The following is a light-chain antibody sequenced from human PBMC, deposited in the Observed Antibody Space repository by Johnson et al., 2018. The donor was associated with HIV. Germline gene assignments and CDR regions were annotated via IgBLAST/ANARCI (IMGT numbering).Light chain of an antibody. CDR2: EDN. Sequence: QSVLTQPPSVSAAPGQRVTISCSGGRSNIGNNYVSWYQQFPGAAPKLLIYEDNERPSGIPDRFSGSKSDTSATLGITGLQTGDEADYYCATWDSLRAGGGFGTGTKLFVL. CDR3: ATWDSLRAGGG. J-gene: IGLJ1*01. CDR1: RSNIGNNY. V-gene: IGLV1-51*02.